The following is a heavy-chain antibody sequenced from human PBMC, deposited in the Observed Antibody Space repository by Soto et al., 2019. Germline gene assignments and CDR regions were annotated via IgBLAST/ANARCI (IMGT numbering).Heavy chain of an antibody. J-gene: IGHJ4*02. D-gene: IGHD6-13*01. CDR1: GGSISSYY. V-gene: IGHV4-4*07. CDR2: IYTSGST. CDR3: ARVAPISRWYGGYFDY. Sequence: SSETLSLTCTVSGGSISSYYWSWIRQPAGKGLEWIGRIYTSGSTNYNPSLKSRVTMSVDTSKNQFSLKLSSVTAADTAVYYCARVAPISRWYGGYFDYWGQGTLVTVSS.